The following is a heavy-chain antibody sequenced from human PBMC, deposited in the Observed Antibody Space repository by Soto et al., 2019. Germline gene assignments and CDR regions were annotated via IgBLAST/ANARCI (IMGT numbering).Heavy chain of an antibody. V-gene: IGHV3-48*02. Sequence: PGGSLRLSCAASGFTFSDYAMNWVRQAPGKGLEWLSYISDSGDTIYYAESVKGRFTISRDNAKYSLYLHMDSLRDEDTAVYYCARDYYSSTWVPDFWGQGAPVTVPQ. J-gene: IGHJ4*02. CDR3: ARDYYSSTWVPDF. D-gene: IGHD6-13*01. CDR1: GFTFSDYA. CDR2: ISDSGDTI.